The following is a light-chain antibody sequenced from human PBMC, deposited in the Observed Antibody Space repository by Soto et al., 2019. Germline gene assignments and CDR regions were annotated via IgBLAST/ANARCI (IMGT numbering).Light chain of an antibody. CDR1: QSVSTY. V-gene: IGKV3-11*01. CDR3: QQHSHWPPWT. CDR2: GAS. J-gene: IGKJ1*01. Sequence: EIVLTQYPATLSVSPVERATLSCRACQSVSTYLAWYQQKPGQAPRLLIYGASNRATDIPARFSGSGSGTDFTLTISNLEPEDFAVYYCQQHSHWPPWTFGQGTKVDIK.